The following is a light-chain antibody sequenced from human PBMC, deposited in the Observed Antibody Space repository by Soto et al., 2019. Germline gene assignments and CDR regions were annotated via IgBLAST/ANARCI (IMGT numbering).Light chain of an antibody. CDR2: DVN. Sequence: HSALTQPASVSGSPGQSITISCTGTSSDVGGYNYVSWYQHHPGKAPKLKIYDVNNRPSGVSNRFSGSKSGNTASLTISGLQAEDEADYYCSSYTGSSTLLVFGGGTKVTVL. V-gene: IGLV2-14*03. CDR3: SSYTGSSTLLV. CDR1: SSDVGGYNY. J-gene: IGLJ2*01.